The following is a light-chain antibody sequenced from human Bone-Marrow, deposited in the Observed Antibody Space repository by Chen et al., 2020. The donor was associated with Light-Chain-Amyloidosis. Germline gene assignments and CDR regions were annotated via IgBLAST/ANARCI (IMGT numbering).Light chain of an antibody. CDR3: SSYTETGALAL. Sequence: QSVLTQPASVSGSPGQSITISCTGTSSDVGGYNYVSWYQQHPGKAPELMIYDVSCRPSGVSSRFSGSKSGNTASLTNSGLQTEYEADYYCSSYTETGALALFGGGTKLAVL. J-gene: IGLJ3*02. V-gene: IGLV2-14*01. CDR2: DVS. CDR1: SSDVGGYNY.